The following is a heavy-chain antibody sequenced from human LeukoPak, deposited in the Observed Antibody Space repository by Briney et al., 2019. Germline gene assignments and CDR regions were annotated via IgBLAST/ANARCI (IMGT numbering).Heavy chain of an antibody. V-gene: IGHV3-21*01. CDR3: ARDLYSGSYPGPWFDP. Sequence: GGSLRLSCAASGFTLSSYSMNWVRQAPGKGLEWVSSISSSSSYIYYADSVKGRFTISRDNAKNSLYLQMNSLRAEDTAVYYCARDLYSGSYPGPWFDPWGQGTLVTVSS. CDR1: GFTLSSYS. D-gene: IGHD1-26*01. CDR2: ISSSSSYI. J-gene: IGHJ5*02.